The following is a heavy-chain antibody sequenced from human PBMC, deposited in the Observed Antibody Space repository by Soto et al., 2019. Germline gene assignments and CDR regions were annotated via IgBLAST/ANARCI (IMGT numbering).Heavy chain of an antibody. CDR3: ARGARRGNQKWLGEIDT. CDR2: IGTDGDT. J-gene: IGHJ5*02. Sequence: EVQLVESGGGLVQPGGSLRLSCAASGFTFSSYDMHWVRQATGNGLEWVSAIGTDGDTYSAGSVKGRFTISREIARNSVYLRMNGLRAGDTAGYYCARGARRGNQKWLGEIDTWGQGTLVIVSS. CDR1: GFTFSSYD. V-gene: IGHV3-13*01. D-gene: IGHD6-19*01.